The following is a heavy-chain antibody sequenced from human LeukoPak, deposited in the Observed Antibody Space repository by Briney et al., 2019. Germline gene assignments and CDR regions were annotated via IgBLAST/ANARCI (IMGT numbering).Heavy chain of an antibody. CDR2: INHSGST. Sequence: SSETLSLTCTVSGGSISSYYWSWIRQPPGKGLEWIGEINHSGSTNYNPSLKSRVTISVDTSKNQSSLKLSSVTAADTAVYYCARGGGIVVVPAAPYNWFDPWGQGTLVTVSS. CDR1: GGSISSYY. J-gene: IGHJ5*02. CDR3: ARGGGIVVVPAAPYNWFDP. V-gene: IGHV4-34*01. D-gene: IGHD2-2*01.